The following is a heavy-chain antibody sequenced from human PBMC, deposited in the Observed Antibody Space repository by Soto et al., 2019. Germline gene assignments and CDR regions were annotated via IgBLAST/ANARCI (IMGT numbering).Heavy chain of an antibody. J-gene: IGHJ6*02. Sequence: TSETLSLTCTVSGGSISSSSYYWGWIRQPPGKGLEWIGSIYYSGSTYYNPSLKSRVTISVDTSKNQFSLKLSSVTAADTAVYYCARRGDTAMVSSYGMDVWGQGTTVTVSS. CDR1: GGSISSSSYY. V-gene: IGHV4-39*01. CDR2: IYYSGST. CDR3: ARRGDTAMVSSYGMDV. D-gene: IGHD5-18*01.